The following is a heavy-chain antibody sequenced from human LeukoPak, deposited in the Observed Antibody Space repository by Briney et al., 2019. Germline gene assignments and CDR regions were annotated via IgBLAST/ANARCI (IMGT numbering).Heavy chain of an antibody. CDR1: GFTVSSNY. CDR2: IYSGGST. J-gene: IGHJ3*02. CDR3: ARVTTVSPRIGVFDI. V-gene: IGHV3-53*01. D-gene: IGHD4-17*01. Sequence: GGSLRLSCTASGFTVSSNYMSWVRQAPGKGLEWVSVIYSGGSTYYADSVKGRFTISRDNSKNTLYLQMNSLRAEDTAVYYCARVTTVSPRIGVFDIWGQGTMVTVSS.